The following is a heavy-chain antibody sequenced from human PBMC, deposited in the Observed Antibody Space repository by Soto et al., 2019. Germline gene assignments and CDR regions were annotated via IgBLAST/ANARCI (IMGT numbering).Heavy chain of an antibody. CDR2: ISAYNGNT. D-gene: IGHD3-3*01. V-gene: IGHV1-18*01. CDR3: ARMEWLLESLIDY. Sequence: ASVKGSSTGSGYIFTSYGIVLVRQAPGQGLEWMGWISAYNGNTNYAQKLQGRVTMTTDTSTSTAYMELRSLRSDDTAVYYCARMEWLLESLIDYWGQGTLVTVSS. CDR1: GYIFTSYG. J-gene: IGHJ4*02.